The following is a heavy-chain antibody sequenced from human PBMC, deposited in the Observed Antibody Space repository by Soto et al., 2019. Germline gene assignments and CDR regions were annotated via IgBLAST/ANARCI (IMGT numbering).Heavy chain of an antibody. CDR3: ARHVAVPRTRGFDY. D-gene: IGHD2-15*01. CDR1: GASISDNW. J-gene: IGHJ4*02. V-gene: IGHV4-4*02. CDR2: IYHSGTT. Sequence: QVQLQESGPGLVKPSGTLSLTCAVSGASISDNWWSWVRQPPGKGLEWIGEIYHSGTTTYNPSLKSPVLISVDKSASQISLTLNSVTAADTAIYYCARHVAVPRTRGFDYWGQGTPVTVSS.